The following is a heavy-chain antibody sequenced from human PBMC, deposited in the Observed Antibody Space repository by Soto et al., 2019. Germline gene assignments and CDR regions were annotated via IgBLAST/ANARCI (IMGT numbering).Heavy chain of an antibody. CDR1: GYTFTSYD. CDR2: MNPNSGNT. V-gene: IGHV1-8*01. D-gene: IGHD6-13*01. Sequence: ASVKVSCKASGYTFTSYDINWVRQATGQGLEWMGWMNPNSGNTGYAQKFQGRVTMTRNTSISTAYMELSSLRSEDTAVYYCAREAFNRPGIAAAAHYYMDVWGKGTTVTVSS. CDR3: AREAFNRPGIAAAAHYYMDV. J-gene: IGHJ6*03.